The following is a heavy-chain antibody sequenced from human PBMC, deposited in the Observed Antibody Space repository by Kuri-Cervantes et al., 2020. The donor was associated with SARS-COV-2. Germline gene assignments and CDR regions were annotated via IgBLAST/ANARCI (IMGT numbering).Heavy chain of an antibody. D-gene: IGHD1-14*01. Sequence: GGSLRLSCAASGFTFSSYGMHWVRQAPGKGLEWVAFIRYDGSNKYYADSVKGRFTISRDNSKNTPYLQMNSLRAEDTAVYYCATKPPGVNDAFDIWGQGTMVTVSS. CDR3: ATKPPGVNDAFDI. CDR1: GFTFSSYG. CDR2: IRYDGSNK. J-gene: IGHJ3*02. V-gene: IGHV3-30*02.